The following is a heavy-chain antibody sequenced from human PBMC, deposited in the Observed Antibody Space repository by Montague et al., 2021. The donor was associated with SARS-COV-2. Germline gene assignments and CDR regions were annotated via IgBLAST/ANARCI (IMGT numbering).Heavy chain of an antibody. J-gene: IGHJ3*02. D-gene: IGHD5-12*01. CDR1: GGSISSYNYY. CDR2: IYDSAST. CDR3: ARRGRKLLPVATTIGGFDI. V-gene: IGHV4-39*02. Sequence: SETLSLTCTVSGGSISSYNYYWVRIRQPPGQGLEWIGSIYDSASTYYNPSLQSPVTISVDTSKNHLSLKLNSVTAADTAVYYCARRGRKLLPVATTIGGFDIWGQGTMVTVSS.